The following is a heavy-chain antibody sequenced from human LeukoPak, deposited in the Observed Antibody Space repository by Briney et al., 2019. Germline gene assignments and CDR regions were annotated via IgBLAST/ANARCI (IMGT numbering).Heavy chain of an antibody. CDR3: ARVTYNGYQHFDY. V-gene: IGHV4-39*07. D-gene: IGHD3-10*01. Sequence: KPSETLSLTCAVSGGSISTNAYYWGWIRQPPGKGLEWITEIHHTGTTYYTPSLKSRVTISVDTSNNHFSLKLNSVTAADTAVYYCARVTYNGYQHFDYWGQGILVTVSS. J-gene: IGHJ4*02. CDR2: IHHTGTT. CDR1: GGSISTNAYY.